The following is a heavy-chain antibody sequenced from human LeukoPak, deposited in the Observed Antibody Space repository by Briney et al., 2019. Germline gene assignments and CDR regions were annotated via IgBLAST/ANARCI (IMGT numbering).Heavy chain of an antibody. D-gene: IGHD5-24*01. CDR1: GYTFTSYY. V-gene: IGHV1-46*01. CDR2: INPSGGST. J-gene: IGHJ3*02. Sequence: GASVKVSCKASGYTFTSYYMHWVRQAPGQGLEWMGIINPSGGSTSYAQKFQGRVTMTRDMSTGTVYMELSSLRSEDTAVYYCARASDGYYNSRAFDIWGQGTMVTVSS. CDR3: ARASDGYYNSRAFDI.